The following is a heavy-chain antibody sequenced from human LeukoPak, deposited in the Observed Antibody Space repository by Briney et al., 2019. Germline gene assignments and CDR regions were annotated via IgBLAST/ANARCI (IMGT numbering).Heavy chain of an antibody. CDR2: IYYSGST. CDR3: AGGGYSYGPIDY. Sequence: SETLSLTCTVSAGSISSYYWSWLRQPPGQGPEWIGCIYYSGSTNYNPSLKSRVTISVDTSKNQFSLKLSSVTAADTAVYYCAGGGYSYGPIDYWGQGTLVTVSS. J-gene: IGHJ4*02. D-gene: IGHD5-18*01. CDR1: AGSISSYY. V-gene: IGHV4-59*08.